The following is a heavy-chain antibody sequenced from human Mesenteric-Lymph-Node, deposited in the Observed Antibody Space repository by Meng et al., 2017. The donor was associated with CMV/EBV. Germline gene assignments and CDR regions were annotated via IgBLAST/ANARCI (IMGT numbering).Heavy chain of an antibody. J-gene: IGHJ4*02. CDR2: ISDSGSTV. CDR1: GFMFSDYY. D-gene: IGHD1-26*01. V-gene: IGHV3-11*04. CDR3: ARDRGGGATPYYFDY. Sequence: GESLKISCAASGFMFSDYYMSWIRQAPGKGLEWVSYISDSGSTVKYADSVRGRFTISRDNAKNSLYLQMNSLRAEDTAVYYCARDRGGGATPYYFDYWGQGTLVTVSS.